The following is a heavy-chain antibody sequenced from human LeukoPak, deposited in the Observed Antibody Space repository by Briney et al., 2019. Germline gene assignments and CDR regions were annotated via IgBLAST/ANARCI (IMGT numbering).Heavy chain of an antibody. Sequence: ASVKVSCKASGYTFTSYDINWVRQATGQGLEWMGGMNPNSGNTGYERKFQGRVTMTRNTSISTAYMEMSSLRSEDTAVYYCARSNYDFWSGYANWFDPWGQGTLVTVSS. D-gene: IGHD3-3*01. CDR3: ARSNYDFWSGYANWFDP. CDR2: MNPNSGNT. CDR1: GYTFTSYD. V-gene: IGHV1-8*01. J-gene: IGHJ5*02.